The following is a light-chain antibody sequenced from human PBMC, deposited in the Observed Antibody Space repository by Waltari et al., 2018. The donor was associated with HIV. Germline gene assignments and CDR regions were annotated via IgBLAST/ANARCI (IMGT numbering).Light chain of an antibody. CDR2: DNN. J-gene: IGLJ2*01. Sequence: QSVLPQPPSVSEAPGQKVTIPFPGSSSHIGNNFISWYQKVPVTAPKLPIYDNNKRPSGISDRFSGSKSGTSGTLGISGLQTGDEADYYCATWDSSLSAGVFGGGTKVTVL. V-gene: IGLV1-51*01. CDR3: ATWDSSLSAGV. CDR1: SSHIGNNF.